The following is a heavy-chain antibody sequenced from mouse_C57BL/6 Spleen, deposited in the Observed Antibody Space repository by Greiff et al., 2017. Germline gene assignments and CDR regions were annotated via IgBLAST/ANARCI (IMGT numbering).Heavy chain of an antibody. Sequence: EVKLVESGGGLVQPGGSLKLSCAASGFTFSDYYMYWVRQTPEKRLEWVAYISNGGGSTYYPDTVKGRFTISRDNAKNTLYLQMSRLKSEDTAMYYCARGGYDYPYYYAMDYWGQGTSVTVSS. CDR3: ARGGYDYPYYYAMDY. CDR2: ISNGGGST. D-gene: IGHD2-4*01. J-gene: IGHJ4*01. V-gene: IGHV5-12*01. CDR1: GFTFSDYY.